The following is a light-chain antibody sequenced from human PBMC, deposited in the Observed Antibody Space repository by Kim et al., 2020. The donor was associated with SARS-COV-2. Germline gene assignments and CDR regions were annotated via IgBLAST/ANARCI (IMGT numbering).Light chain of an antibody. V-gene: IGKV1-9*01. CDR1: QGIGSY. CDR2: AAD. Sequence: IQLTQSPSSLSASVGDTVTITCRASQGIGSYLAWYQQKPGKAPNLLIYAADTLQSGVPSRFSGSTSGTDFTLIISSLQPEDFATYYCQQLNTYPYTFGQGTKLEI. J-gene: IGKJ2*01. CDR3: QQLNTYPYT.